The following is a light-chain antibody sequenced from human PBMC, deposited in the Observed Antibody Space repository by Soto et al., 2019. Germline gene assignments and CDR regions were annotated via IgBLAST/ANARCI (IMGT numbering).Light chain of an antibody. V-gene: IGKV3D-15*01. CDR3: QQYHTSPLT. J-gene: IGKJ1*01. Sequence: ETVMTQSPATLSVSPGERATFSCRASQSINTNLAWFQLKPGQAPRLLIYGASIRATGIPDRFSGSGSGTDFTLTISRLEPEDFALYYCQQYHTSPLTFGQGTKVEIK. CDR2: GAS. CDR1: QSINTN.